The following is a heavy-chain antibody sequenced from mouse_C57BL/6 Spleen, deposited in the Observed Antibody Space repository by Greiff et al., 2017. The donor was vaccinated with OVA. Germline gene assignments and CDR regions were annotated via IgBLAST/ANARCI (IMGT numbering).Heavy chain of an antibody. Sequence: QVQLQQPGAELVKPGASVKLSCKASGYTFTSYWMHWVKQRPGRGLEWIGRINPYNGDNFYNQKFKGKATLTVDKSSSTAHMELRSLTSEDSAVYYCARIPIGYGCAYWGQGTLVTVSA. CDR2: INPYNGDN. CDR3: ARIPIGYGCAY. CDR1: GYTFTSYW. J-gene: IGHJ3*01. V-gene: IGHV1-53*01. D-gene: IGHD3-2*02.